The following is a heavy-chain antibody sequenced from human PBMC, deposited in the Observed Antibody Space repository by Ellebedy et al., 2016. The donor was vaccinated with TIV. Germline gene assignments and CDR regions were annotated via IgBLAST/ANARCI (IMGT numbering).Heavy chain of an antibody. Sequence: GGSLRLSXAASGFTFDDYAMHWVRQAPGKGLEWVSGISWNSGSIGYADSVKGRFTISRDNAKNSLYLQMNSLRAEDTALYYCAKVSAVMVLLSGEFDYWGQGTLVTVSS. CDR2: ISWNSGSI. J-gene: IGHJ4*02. V-gene: IGHV3-9*01. D-gene: IGHD3/OR15-3a*01. CDR3: AKVSAVMVLLSGEFDY. CDR1: GFTFDDYA.